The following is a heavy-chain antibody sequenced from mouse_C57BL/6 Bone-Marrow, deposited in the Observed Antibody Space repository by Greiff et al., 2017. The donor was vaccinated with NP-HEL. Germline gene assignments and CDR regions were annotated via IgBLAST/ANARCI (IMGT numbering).Heavy chain of an antibody. D-gene: IGHD1-1*01. CDR3: ARRYGSSWGYAMDY. CDR1: GFTFSDYY. Sequence: EVKLGKSGRGVVQPGGSLKLSCAASGFTFSDYYMYWVRQTPEKRLEWVAYISNGGGSTYYPDTVKGRFTISRDNAKNTLYLQMSRLKSEDTAMYYCARRYGSSWGYAMDYWGQGTSVTVSS. V-gene: IGHV5-12*01. J-gene: IGHJ4*01. CDR2: ISNGGGST.